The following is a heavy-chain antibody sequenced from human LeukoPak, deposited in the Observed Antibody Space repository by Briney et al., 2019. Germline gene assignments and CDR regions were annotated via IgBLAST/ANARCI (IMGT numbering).Heavy chain of an antibody. CDR2: IYYSGST. Sequence: PSQTLSLTCTVSGGPISSGGYYWSWIRQHPGRGLEWIGYIYYSGSTYYNPSLKSRVTISVDTSKNQFSLKLSSVAAADTAVYYCARAPYYGSPRFDPWGQGTLVTVSS. V-gene: IGHV4-31*03. D-gene: IGHD3-10*01. J-gene: IGHJ5*02. CDR1: GGPISSGGYY. CDR3: ARAPYYGSPRFDP.